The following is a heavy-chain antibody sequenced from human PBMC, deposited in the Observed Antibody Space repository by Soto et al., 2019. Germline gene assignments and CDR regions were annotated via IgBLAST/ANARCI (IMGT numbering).Heavy chain of an antibody. V-gene: IGHV1-69*06. D-gene: IGHD3-22*01. CDR1: GGTFSSYA. Sequence: QVQLVQSGAEVKKPGSSVKVSCKASGGTFSSYAISWVRQALGQGLEWMGGIIPIFGTANYAQKFQGRVTITADKSTSTAYMELSSLRSEDTAVYYCARVGYYYDSSGPEGAFDIWGQGTMVTVSS. CDR2: IIPIFGTA. J-gene: IGHJ3*02. CDR3: ARVGYYYDSSGPEGAFDI.